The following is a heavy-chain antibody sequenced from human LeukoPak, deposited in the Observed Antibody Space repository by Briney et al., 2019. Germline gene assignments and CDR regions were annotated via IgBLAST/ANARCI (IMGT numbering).Heavy chain of an antibody. V-gene: IGHV4-30-2*05. CDR3: ARVDYGDYYWYFDL. Sequence: ASQTLSLTCTVSGGSISSGGYYWSWIRQPPGKGLEWIGYIYHSGSTYYNPSLKSRVTISVDTSKNQFSLKLSSVTAADTAVYYCARVDYGDYYWYFDLWGRGTLVTVSS. J-gene: IGHJ2*01. D-gene: IGHD4-17*01. CDR2: IYHSGST. CDR1: GGSISSGGYY.